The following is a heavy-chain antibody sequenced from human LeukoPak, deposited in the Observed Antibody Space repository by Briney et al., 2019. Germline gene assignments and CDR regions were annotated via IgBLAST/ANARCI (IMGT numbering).Heavy chain of an antibody. CDR3: AKDLSYDILTGLSEGYFDY. CDR2: ISGSGGST. J-gene: IGHJ4*02. D-gene: IGHD3-9*01. V-gene: IGHV3-23*01. CDR1: GFTFSSYA. Sequence: GGSLRLSCAASGFTFSSYAMGWVRQAPGKGLEWVSAISGSGGSTYYADSVKGRFTISRDNSKNTLYLQMNSLRAEDTAVYYCAKDLSYDILTGLSEGYFDYWGQGTLVTVSS.